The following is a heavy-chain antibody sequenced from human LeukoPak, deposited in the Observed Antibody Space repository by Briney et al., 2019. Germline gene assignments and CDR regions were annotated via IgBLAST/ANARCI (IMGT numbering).Heavy chain of an antibody. V-gene: IGHV3-9*01. J-gene: IGHJ6*03. CDR1: GFTFDDYA. D-gene: IGHD6-13*01. CDR3: AKGEGWQQPYYYYMDV. Sequence: GGSLRLSCAASGFTFDDYAMHWVRQAPGKGLEWVSGISWNSGSIGYADSVKGRFTISRDNSKNTVSLQMNSLRGEDTAVYYCAKGEGWQQPYYYYMDVWGKGTTVTISS. CDR2: ISWNSGSI.